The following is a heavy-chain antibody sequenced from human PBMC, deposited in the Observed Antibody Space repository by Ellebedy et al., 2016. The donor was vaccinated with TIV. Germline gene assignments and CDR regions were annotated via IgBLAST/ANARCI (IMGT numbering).Heavy chain of an antibody. J-gene: IGHJ4*02. Sequence: MPGGSLRLSCSVSGGSVSSTRYYWAWIRQPPGKGLAYIGSVYYSGSPDYNPSFKSRGTLSADTSKNQFSLNLRTVTAADTDVYYCARTDPWQPIDDWGQGILVSVSS. V-gene: IGHV4-39*01. CDR3: ARTDPWQPIDD. CDR2: VYYSGSP. D-gene: IGHD2-21*02. CDR1: GGSVSSTRYY.